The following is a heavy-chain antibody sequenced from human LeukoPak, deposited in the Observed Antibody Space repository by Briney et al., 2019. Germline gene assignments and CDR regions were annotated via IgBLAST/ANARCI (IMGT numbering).Heavy chain of an antibody. CDR3: AREYSASEH. CDR2: IDPYTGNT. D-gene: IGHD5-12*01. Sequence: ASVKVSCKASGYTFVGYYLHWVRQAPGQGLEWMAWIDPYTGNTHYAQKFQGRITVTRDTSVSTTHMELSWLTSDDTARYYCAREYSASEHWGQGPLVTVSS. CDR1: GYTFVGYY. V-gene: IGHV1-2*02. J-gene: IGHJ4*02.